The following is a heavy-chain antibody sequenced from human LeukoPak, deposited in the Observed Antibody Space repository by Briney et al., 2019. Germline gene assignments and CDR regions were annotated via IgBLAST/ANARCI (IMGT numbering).Heavy chain of an antibody. Sequence: GASVKVSCKASGGTFSSYAISWVRQAPGQGLEWMGGIIPIFGTANYAQKFQGRVTITADKSTSTAYMELSSLRSEDTAVYYCARDRIVGATTLAFDIWSQGTMVTVSS. CDR2: IIPIFGTA. CDR1: GGTFSSYA. CDR3: ARDRIVGATTLAFDI. V-gene: IGHV1-69*06. D-gene: IGHD1-26*01. J-gene: IGHJ3*02.